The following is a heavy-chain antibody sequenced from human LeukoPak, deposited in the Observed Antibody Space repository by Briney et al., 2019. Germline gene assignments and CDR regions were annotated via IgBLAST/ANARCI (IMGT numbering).Heavy chain of an antibody. CDR2: ISAYNGNT. V-gene: IGHV1-18*01. D-gene: IGHD3-10*01. CDR1: GYTFTSYG. Sequence: GASVKVSCKASGYTFTSYGISWVRQAPGQGLEWMGWISAYNGNTNYAQKLQGRVTMTTDTSTSTACMELRSLRSDDTAVYYCARDLITMVRGVIGYWGQGTLATVSS. CDR3: ARDLITMVRGVIGY. J-gene: IGHJ4*02.